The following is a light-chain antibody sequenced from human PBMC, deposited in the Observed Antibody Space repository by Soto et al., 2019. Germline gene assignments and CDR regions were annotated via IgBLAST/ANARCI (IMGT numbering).Light chain of an antibody. V-gene: IGKV3-15*01. CDR1: QSVGNN. CDR2: ATS. J-gene: IGKJ4*01. CDR3: QQYGDWPLT. Sequence: EIVVRQSPATMSVSPGERDTLSCRASQSVGNNFAWYQQKPGQAPRLLIFATSTRATGVPARFSGSGSGTEFTLTISSLQSEDFAVYYCQQYGDWPLTFGGGAKVEIE.